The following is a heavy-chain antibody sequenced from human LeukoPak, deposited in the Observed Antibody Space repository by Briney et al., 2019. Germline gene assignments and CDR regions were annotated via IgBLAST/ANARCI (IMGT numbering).Heavy chain of an antibody. J-gene: IGHJ4*02. CDR2: ISSSSSYI. V-gene: IGHV3-21*01. D-gene: IGHD4-11*01. CDR1: GFTFSSYS. Sequence: GGSLRLSCAASGFTFSSYSMNWVRQAPGKGLEWVSSISSSSSYIYYADSVKGRFTISRDNAKNSLYLQMNSLRAEDTAVYYCARGTMATVNFDCWGQGTLVTVSS. CDR3: ARGTMATVNFDC.